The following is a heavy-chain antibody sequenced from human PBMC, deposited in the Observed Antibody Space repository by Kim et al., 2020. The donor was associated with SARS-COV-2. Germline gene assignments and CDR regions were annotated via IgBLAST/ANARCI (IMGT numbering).Heavy chain of an antibody. D-gene: IGHD6-19*01. Sequence: GGSLRLSCAASGFTFDDYAMHWVRQAPGKGLEWVSGISWNSGSIGYADSVKGRFTISRDNAKNSLYLQMNSLRAEDTALYYCAKDRSEGSGWYHAFDIWGQGTMVTVSS. CDR3: AKDRSEGSGWYHAFDI. V-gene: IGHV3-9*01. J-gene: IGHJ3*02. CDR1: GFTFDDYA. CDR2: ISWNSGSI.